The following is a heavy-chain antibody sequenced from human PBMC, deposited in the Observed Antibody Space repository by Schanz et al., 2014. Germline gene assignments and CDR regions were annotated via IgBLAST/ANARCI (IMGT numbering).Heavy chain of an antibody. CDR2: ISAYNGNT. V-gene: IGHV1-18*01. D-gene: IGHD3-9*01. CDR3: ARDAADFYDILTEEDY. J-gene: IGHJ4*02. Sequence: QVQLVQSGAEVKKPGASVKVSCKASGYTFTSYGFSWVRQAPGQGLEWMGWISAYNGNTKYPQKLQGRVTMTTDTSTSTAYMELRSLRSDDTAVYYCARDAADFYDILTEEDYWGQGTLVTVSS. CDR1: GYTFTSYG.